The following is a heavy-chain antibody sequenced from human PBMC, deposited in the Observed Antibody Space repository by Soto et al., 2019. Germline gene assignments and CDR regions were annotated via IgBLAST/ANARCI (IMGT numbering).Heavy chain of an antibody. CDR1: EYTFTDYY. D-gene: IGHD2-15*01. CDR2: INPSGGST. V-gene: IGHV1-46*01. J-gene: IGHJ4*02. CDR3: AKGVRHCSGGSCYGGYFDY. Sequence: ASVKVSCKSSEYTFTDYYIHWVRQAPGQGLEWMGLINPSGGSTSYAQKFQGRVTMTRDTSTSTVYMELSSLRSEDTAVYYCAKGVRHCSGGSCYGGYFDYWGQGALVTVSS.